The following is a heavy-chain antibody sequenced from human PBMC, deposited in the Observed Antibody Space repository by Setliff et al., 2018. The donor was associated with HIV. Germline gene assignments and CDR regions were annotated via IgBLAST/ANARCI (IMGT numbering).Heavy chain of an antibody. V-gene: IGHV4-34*01. J-gene: IGHJ4*02. CDR3: ARLGSHCKNAFCPPY. Sequence: SETLSLTCAVYGASFSGYYWSWIRQPPGKGLEWIGEINRSGSANYNRSLKSRVTMSVDTSKNQVSLRLSSVTAADTAVYYCARLGSHCKNAFCPPYWGQGTLVTVSS. CDR2: INRSGSA. D-gene: IGHD2-15*01. CDR1: GASFSGYY.